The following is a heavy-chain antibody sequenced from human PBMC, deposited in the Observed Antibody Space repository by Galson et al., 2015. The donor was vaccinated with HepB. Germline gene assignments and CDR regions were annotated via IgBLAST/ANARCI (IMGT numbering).Heavy chain of an antibody. V-gene: IGHV4-30-4*01. J-gene: IGHJ5*02. CDR2: IYYSGTT. CDR1: GASINSADYY. CDR3: VRENRFLHFDP. Sequence: LSLTCTVSGASINSADYYWGWIRRPPGKGLEWIGYIYYSGTTNYNPSLRSRLAISLDTSKNQFSLELNSVTVADTAIYYCVRENRFLHFDPWGQGTLVTVSS. D-gene: IGHD3-3*01.